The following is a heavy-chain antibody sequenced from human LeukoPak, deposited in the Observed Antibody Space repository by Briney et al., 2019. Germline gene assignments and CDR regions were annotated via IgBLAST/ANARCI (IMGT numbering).Heavy chain of an antibody. J-gene: IGHJ4*02. CDR3: AKDRDYYGSGSSYYFDY. Sequence: LAGGSLRLSCAASGFTFSSSWMYWVRQAPGKGLVWVSRINNDGTTTTDADSVKGRFTISRDNAKNMLYLQMNSLRAEDTAVYYCAKDRDYYGSGSSYYFDYWGQGTLVTVSS. V-gene: IGHV3-74*01. D-gene: IGHD3-10*01. CDR2: INNDGTTT. CDR1: GFTFSSSW.